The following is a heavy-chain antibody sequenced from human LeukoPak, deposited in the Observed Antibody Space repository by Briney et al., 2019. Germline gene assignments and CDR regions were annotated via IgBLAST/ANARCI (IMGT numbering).Heavy chain of an antibody. CDR1: GGSISSSSYY. V-gene: IGHV4-39*01. CDR3: ARHSSYYGNFDY. J-gene: IGHJ4*02. Sequence: PSETLSLTCSVSGGSISSSSYYWGWIHQPPGKGLEWIGSIYYSGSTYYNPSLKSRVTISVDTSKNQFSLKLSSVTAADTAVYHCARHSSYYGNFDYWGQGTLVTVSS. CDR2: IYYSGST. D-gene: IGHD3-10*01.